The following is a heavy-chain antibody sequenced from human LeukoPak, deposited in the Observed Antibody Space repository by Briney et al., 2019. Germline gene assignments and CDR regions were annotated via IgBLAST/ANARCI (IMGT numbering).Heavy chain of an antibody. CDR2: ISGSGGST. CDR3: AKDRGMTTVTIFDY. J-gene: IGHJ4*02. CDR1: GFAFSSYA. V-gene: IGHV3-23*01. D-gene: IGHD4-11*01. Sequence: GGSLRLSCAASGFAFSSYAMSWVRQAPGKGLEWVSAISGSGGSTYYADSVKGRFTISRDNSKNTLYLQMNSLRAEDTAVYYCAKDRGMTTVTIFDYWGQGTLVTVSS.